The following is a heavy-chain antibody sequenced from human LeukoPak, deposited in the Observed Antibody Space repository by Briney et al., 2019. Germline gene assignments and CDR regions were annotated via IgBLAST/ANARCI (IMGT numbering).Heavy chain of an antibody. V-gene: IGHV3-23*01. CDR2: ISGSGGST. D-gene: IGHD6-19*01. CDR1: GSTFSSYA. CDR3: AREGSSRNHNWFDP. Sequence: GGSLRLSCAASGSTFSSYAMSWVRQAPGKGLEWVSAISGSGGSTYYADSVKGRFTISRDNSKNTPYLQMNSLRAEDTAVYYCAREGSSRNHNWFDPWGQGTLVTVSS. J-gene: IGHJ5*02.